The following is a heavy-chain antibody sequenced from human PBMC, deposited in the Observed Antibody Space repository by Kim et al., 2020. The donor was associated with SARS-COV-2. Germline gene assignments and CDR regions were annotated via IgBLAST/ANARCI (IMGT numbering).Heavy chain of an antibody. V-gene: IGHV3-23*01. CDR3: ARWIQLWTAFDY. D-gene: IGHD5-18*01. J-gene: IGHJ4*02. Sequence: YYSDSVRGRFTIARDNSQNTLYLQMNSLRAEDTAVYYCARWIQLWTAFDYWGQGTLVTVSS.